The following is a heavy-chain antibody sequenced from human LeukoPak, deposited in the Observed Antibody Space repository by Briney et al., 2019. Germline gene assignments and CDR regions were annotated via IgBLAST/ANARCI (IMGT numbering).Heavy chain of an antibody. CDR3: ARVLRYCSGGNCYSGGLGYMDV. Sequence: GGSLRLSCAVSGFTFSSYGMHWVRQAPGKGLEWVSSISSSSSYIYYADSVKGRFTISRDNAKNSLFLQMNSLRAEDTAVYYCARVLRYCSGGNCYSGGLGYMDVWGKGTTVTISS. J-gene: IGHJ6*03. CDR2: ISSSSSYI. CDR1: GFTFSSYG. V-gene: IGHV3-21*04. D-gene: IGHD2-15*01.